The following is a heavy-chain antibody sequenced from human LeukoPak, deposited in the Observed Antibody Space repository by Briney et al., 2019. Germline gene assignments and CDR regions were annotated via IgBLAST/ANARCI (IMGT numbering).Heavy chain of an antibody. V-gene: IGHV1-69*05. D-gene: IGHD2-2*01. J-gene: IGHJ6*03. Sequence: SVTVSCKASGGTFSSYAMSWVRQAPGEGVEGMGGINPIFGTANYAQTFPGRVTITTAASTSPAYMELSSLRSEDTAVYYCARVRLQYCSSTSCPSPGYYYYYMDVWGKGTTVTVSS. CDR1: GGTFSSYA. CDR3: ARVRLQYCSSTSCPSPGYYYYYMDV. CDR2: INPIFGTA.